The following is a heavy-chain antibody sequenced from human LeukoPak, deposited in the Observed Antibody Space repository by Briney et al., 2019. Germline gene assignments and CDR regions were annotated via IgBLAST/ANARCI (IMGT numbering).Heavy chain of an antibody. J-gene: IGHJ4*02. D-gene: IGHD1-26*01. V-gene: IGHV1-69*06. CDR2: IIPIFGTA. CDR1: GGTFSSYA. Sequence: GASVKVSCKASGGTFSSYAISWVRQAPGQGLEWMGGIIPIFGTANYAQKFQGRVTITADKSTSTAYMELSSLRSEDTAVYYCATYLYTLVGATDFDYWGQGTLVTVSS. CDR3: ATYLYTLVGATDFDY.